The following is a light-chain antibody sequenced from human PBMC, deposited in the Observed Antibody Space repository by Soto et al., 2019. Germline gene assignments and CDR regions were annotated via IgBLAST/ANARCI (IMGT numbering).Light chain of an antibody. CDR2: SAS. CDR1: QIIGSY. Sequence: DIQMTQSPSSLSASEGDRVTITCRASQIIGSYLNWFQQKPGKAPNLLIYSASTLQTGVPSRFSGSGSGTDFTLTISSLQREDFATYSCQQTYSTLITFGQGTRLEIK. CDR3: QQTYSTLIT. J-gene: IGKJ5*01. V-gene: IGKV1-39*01.